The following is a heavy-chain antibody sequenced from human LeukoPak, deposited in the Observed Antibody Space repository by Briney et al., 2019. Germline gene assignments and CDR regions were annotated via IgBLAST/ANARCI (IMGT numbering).Heavy chain of an antibody. CDR3: AKTYSRESGYDFFFHY. V-gene: IGHV3-20*04. CDR1: GFTFDDYG. J-gene: IGHJ4*02. CDR2: INWSGGST. Sequence: SGGSLRLSCAASGFTFDDYGLSWVRQDPGKGLEWVSGINWSGGSTGYADSVKGRFTISRDNAKNSLYLQMNSLRVEDTAVYYCAKTYSRESGYDFFFHYWGQGTRVTVSS. D-gene: IGHD3-3*01.